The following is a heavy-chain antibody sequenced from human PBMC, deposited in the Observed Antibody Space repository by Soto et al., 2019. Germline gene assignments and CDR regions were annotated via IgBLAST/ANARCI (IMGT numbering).Heavy chain of an antibody. V-gene: IGHV3-33*01. CDR3: ARVAGYDKVDAFDI. CDR1: GFTFSSYG. D-gene: IGHD5-12*01. J-gene: IGHJ3*02. CDR2: IWYDGSNK. Sequence: QVQLVESGGGVVQPGRSLRLSCAASGFTFSSYGMHWVRQAPGKGLEWVAVIWYDGSNKYYADSVKGRFTISRDNSKNTLYLQMNCLRAEDRAVYYCARVAGYDKVDAFDIWGQGTMVTVSS.